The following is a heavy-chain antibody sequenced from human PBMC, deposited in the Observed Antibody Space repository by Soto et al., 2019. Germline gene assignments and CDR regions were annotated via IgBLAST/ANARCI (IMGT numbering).Heavy chain of an antibody. CDR3: ASIGYCSSTSCYGSQTRFDY. V-gene: IGHV1-69*02. Sequence: SVTVSCQASGGTFSSYTIIWVRQAPGQGLEWMGRIIPILGIANYAQKFQGRVTITADKSTSTAYMELSSLRSEDTAVYYCASIGYCSSTSCYGSQTRFDYWGQGTLVTVSS. CDR2: IIPILGIA. CDR1: GGTFSSYT. J-gene: IGHJ4*02. D-gene: IGHD2-2*01.